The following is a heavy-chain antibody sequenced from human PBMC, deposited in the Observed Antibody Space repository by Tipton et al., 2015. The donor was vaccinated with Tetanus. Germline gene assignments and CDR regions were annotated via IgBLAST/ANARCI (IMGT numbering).Heavy chain of an antibody. V-gene: IGHV3-48*02. J-gene: IGHJ4*02. CDR3: ARDRLTALLSY. Sequence: SLRLSCAASGFIFSTSSLNWVRQAPGRGLEWVSYISHSSDTTLYADSVKGRSTISRDNAKKSLFLQMNSLRDDDTAVYYCARDRLTALLSYWGQGTLVTVSS. CDR2: ISHSSDTT. D-gene: IGHD3-9*01. CDR1: GFIFSTSS.